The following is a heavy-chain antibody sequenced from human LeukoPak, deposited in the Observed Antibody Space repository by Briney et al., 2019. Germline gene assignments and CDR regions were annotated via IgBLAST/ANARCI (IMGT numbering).Heavy chain of an antibody. CDR3: ARDLDSGNYFGLDAFDI. CDR2: ISCYNGNT. CDR1: GYTFTSYG. J-gene: IGHJ3*02. Sequence: ASVKVSCKASGYTFTSYGISWVRQAPGQGLEWMGWISCYNGNTNYAQKLQGRVTMTTDTSTSTAYMELRSLRADDTAVYYCARDLDSGNYFGLDAFDIWGQGAMVTVSS. V-gene: IGHV1-18*01. D-gene: IGHD1-26*01.